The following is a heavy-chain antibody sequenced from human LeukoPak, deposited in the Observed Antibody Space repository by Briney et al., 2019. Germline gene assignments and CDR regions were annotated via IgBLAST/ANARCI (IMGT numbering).Heavy chain of an antibody. D-gene: IGHD1-1*01. CDR2: ISPNNGNT. CDR1: GYTFGTSS. Sequence: ASVKVSCKAFGYTFGTSSITWVRQAPGQRLEWMGWISPNNGNTHYAQGVQGRVTMTTDTSRSTAYMELRSLRSDSTAVYYCTRVRNSNNWWGPFDIWGQGTMVTVSS. V-gene: IGHV1-18*01. J-gene: IGHJ3*02. CDR3: TRVRNSNNWWGPFDI.